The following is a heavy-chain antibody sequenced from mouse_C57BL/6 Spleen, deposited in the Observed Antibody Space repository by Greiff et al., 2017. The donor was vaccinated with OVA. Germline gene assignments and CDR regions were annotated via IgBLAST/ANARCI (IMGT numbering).Heavy chain of an antibody. J-gene: IGHJ2*01. CDR3: ARPFTTVVATVDY. D-gene: IGHD1-1*01. CDR1: GYTFTSYW. V-gene: IGHV1-59*01. Sequence: QVQLKQPGAELVRPGTSVKLSCKASGYTFTSYWMHWVKQRPGQGLEWIGVIDPSDSYTNYNQKFKGKATLTVDTSSSTAYMQLSSLTSEDSAVYYCARPFTTVVATVDYWGQGTTLTVSS. CDR2: IDPSDSYT.